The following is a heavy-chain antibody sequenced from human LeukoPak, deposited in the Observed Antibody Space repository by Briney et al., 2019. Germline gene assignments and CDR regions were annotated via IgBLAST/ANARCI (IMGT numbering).Heavy chain of an antibody. V-gene: IGHV4-34*01. D-gene: IGHD5-18*01. J-gene: IGHJ4*02. CDR1: GGSFSGYY. CDR3: ARGSRGYSYGYHRD. Sequence: PSETLSLTCGVYGGSFSGYYWSWIRQTPGKGREWIGEINHRRSTNYSPSFKTRVTMSVDTSKNQISLMLNSVTAADTAVYYCARGSRGYSYGYHRDWGQGTLVTVSS. CDR2: INHRRST.